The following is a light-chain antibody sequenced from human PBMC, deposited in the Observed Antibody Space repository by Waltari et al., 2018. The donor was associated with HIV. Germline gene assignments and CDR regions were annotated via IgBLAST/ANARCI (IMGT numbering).Light chain of an antibody. Sequence: SSEVTQSPAVSVALGQTVRNKCQGDSLRSDSASWYQQKQGQALLLVIYVKNHRPSGIPDRFSGSSSVNTVSLTITAAQAEDEADYYCNSLDNSGVLVVFGGGTKLTVL. CDR2: VKN. J-gene: IGLJ2*01. CDR3: NSLDNSGVLVV. CDR1: SLRSDS. V-gene: IGLV3-19*01.